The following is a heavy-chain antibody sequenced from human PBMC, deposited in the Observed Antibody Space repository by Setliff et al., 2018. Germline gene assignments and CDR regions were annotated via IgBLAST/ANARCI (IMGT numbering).Heavy chain of an antibody. J-gene: IGHJ4*02. D-gene: IGHD3-10*01. CDR1: GFSISDHY. Sequence: PGGSLRLSCAASGFSISDHYMDWVRQAPGKGLEWVGRTKNKANAGYMEYAASVKDRFIISRDDSKNSLYLQMYSLKSDDTAVYYCVRAVVIRGSKPLDSWGQGTLVTVPQ. CDR3: VRAVVIRGSKPLDS. V-gene: IGHV3-72*01. CDR2: TKNKANAGYM.